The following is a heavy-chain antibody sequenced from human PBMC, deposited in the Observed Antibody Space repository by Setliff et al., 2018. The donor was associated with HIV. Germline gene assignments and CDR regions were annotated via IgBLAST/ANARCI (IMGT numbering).Heavy chain of an antibody. D-gene: IGHD4-17*01. CDR2: IYTSENT. J-gene: IGHJ4*01. V-gene: IGHV4-4*08. CDR3: ARLSTGDLRLFEY. Sequence: PSETLSLTCTVSGGSISSYYWSWIRQPPGKGLEWIGYIYTSENTNYNPSLKSRATISLDTSKNQFSLKLTSVTAADTAVYFCARLSTGDLRLFEYWGHGALVTVSS. CDR1: GGSISSYY.